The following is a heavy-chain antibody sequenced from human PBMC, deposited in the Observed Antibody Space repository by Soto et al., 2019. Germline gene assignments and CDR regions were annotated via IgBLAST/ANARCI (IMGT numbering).Heavy chain of an antibody. D-gene: IGHD3-10*01. V-gene: IGHV4-39*07. Sequence: RSETLSLTCTVSGGSISSDSYYWGWIRQSPEKGLEWIASIYYAGTTSYNPSLNSRVTLSLETSKSQFSLRLTSVTASDTAIYYCARLGAYYQSLDPWGQGTLVTVSS. J-gene: IGHJ5*02. CDR1: GGSISSDSYY. CDR2: IYYAGTT. CDR3: ARLGAYYQSLDP.